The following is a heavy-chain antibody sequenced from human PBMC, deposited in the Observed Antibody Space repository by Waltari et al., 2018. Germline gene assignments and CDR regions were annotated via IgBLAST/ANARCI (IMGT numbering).Heavy chain of an antibody. J-gene: IGHJ6*02. CDR3: TRGALNRRRSYGGYYYNGLDV. Sequence: QVQLVQSGAEVKKPGASVKVSCKASGYTFNRHDINWVRQATGQGLEWMGWMNPGSGNTGYAQNLQGRVIMTRDTSISTAYMEVSDLRSEDTAVYYCTRGALNRRRSYGGYYYNGLDVWGQGTRVTVSS. CDR2: MNPGSGNT. V-gene: IGHV1-8*01. CDR1: GYTFNRHD. D-gene: IGHD2-15*01.